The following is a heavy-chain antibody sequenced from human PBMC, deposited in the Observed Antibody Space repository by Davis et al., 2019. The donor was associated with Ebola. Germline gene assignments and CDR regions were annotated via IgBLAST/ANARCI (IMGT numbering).Heavy chain of an antibody. CDR1: GFTFDDYA. Sequence: SLKISCAASGFTFDDYAMHWVRQAPGKGLEWVSGISWNSGSIGYVDSVKGRFTISRDNAKNTLYLQMNSLRAEDTAVYYCARARCGGDCRSFDYWGQGTLVSVSS. D-gene: IGHD2-21*01. J-gene: IGHJ4*02. V-gene: IGHV3-9*01. CDR3: ARARCGGDCRSFDY. CDR2: ISWNSGSI.